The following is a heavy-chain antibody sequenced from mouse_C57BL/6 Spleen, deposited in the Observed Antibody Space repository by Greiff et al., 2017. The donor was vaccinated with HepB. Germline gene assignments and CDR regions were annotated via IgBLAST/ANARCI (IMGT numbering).Heavy chain of an antibody. CDR1: GFTFSDYG. Sequence: EVKVEESGGGLVKPGGSLKLSCAASGFTFSDYGMHWVRQAPEKGLEWVAYISSGSSTIYYADTVKGRFTISRDKAKNTLFLQMTSLRSEDTAMYYCARLRAMDYWGQGTSVTVSS. J-gene: IGHJ4*01. CDR3: ARLRAMDY. V-gene: IGHV5-17*01. CDR2: ISSGSSTI.